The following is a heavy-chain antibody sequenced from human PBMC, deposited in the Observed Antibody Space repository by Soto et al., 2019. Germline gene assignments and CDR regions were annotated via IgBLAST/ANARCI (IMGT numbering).Heavy chain of an antibody. D-gene: IGHD1-26*01. CDR1: GFTFSTYS. J-gene: IGHJ4*02. CDR3: AGRNGGGSSLLFDY. Sequence: EVQLVESGGGLVQPGGSLRLSCAASGFTFSTYSMNWVRQAPGKGLEWVSYISSSSSTIYYADSVKGRFTISRDNANNPLYLQMNSLRDEDTAVYYCAGRNGGGSSLLFDYWCQGTLVTVSS. V-gene: IGHV3-48*02. CDR2: ISSSSSTI.